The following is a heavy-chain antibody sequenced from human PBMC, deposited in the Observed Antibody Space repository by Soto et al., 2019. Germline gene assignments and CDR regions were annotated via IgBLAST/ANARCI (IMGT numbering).Heavy chain of an antibody. CDR1: GGTCSSCA. CDR2: IIPIFGTA. V-gene: IGHV1-69*13. D-gene: IGHD6-19*01. CDR3: ARDNWAIAVAGTSYYYYGMDV. Sequence: SVRVAWKASGGTCSSCAIRWVRQAPGQGLEWMGGIIPIFGTANYAQKFQGRVTITADESTSTAYMELSSLRSEDTAVYYCARDNWAIAVAGTSYYYYGMDVWGQGTTFTVSS. J-gene: IGHJ6*02.